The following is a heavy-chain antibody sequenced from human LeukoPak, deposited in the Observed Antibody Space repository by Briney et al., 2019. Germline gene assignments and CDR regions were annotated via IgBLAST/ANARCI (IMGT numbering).Heavy chain of an antibody. J-gene: IGHJ3*02. CDR2: IYTSGST. CDR1: GGSICSGSYY. D-gene: IGHD1-26*01. Sequence: PSETLSLTCTVSGGSICSGSYYWSWIRQPAGKGLEWIGRIYTSGSTNYNPSLKSRVTISVDASKNQFSLKLSSVTAADTAVYYCVRAPLGGGPIDAFDIWGQGTMVTVSS. CDR3: VRAPLGGGPIDAFDI. V-gene: IGHV4-61*02.